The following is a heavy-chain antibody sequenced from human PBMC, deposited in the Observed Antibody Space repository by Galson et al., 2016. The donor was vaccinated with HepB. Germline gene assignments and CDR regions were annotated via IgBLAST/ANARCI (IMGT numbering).Heavy chain of an antibody. V-gene: IGHV3-30*18. CDR3: AKMEYVALAGPIDY. D-gene: IGHD6-19*01. J-gene: IGHJ4*02. Sequence: SLRLSCAASGFTFSSYGMHWVRQAPGKGLEWVAVISFHGVNKYYGDPVKGRFTISRDNSKNTLYLQMDSLIPDDTAVYFCAKMEYVALAGPIDYWAQGTLVTVSA. CDR1: GFTFSSYG. CDR2: ISFHGVNK.